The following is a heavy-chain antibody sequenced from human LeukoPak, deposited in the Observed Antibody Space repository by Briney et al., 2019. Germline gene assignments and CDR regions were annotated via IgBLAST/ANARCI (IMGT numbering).Heavy chain of an antibody. J-gene: IGHJ4*02. V-gene: IGHV3-30-3*01. Sequence: PGGSLRLTCAASGSTFSSYAMHWVRQAPGKGLEWVAVISYDGSNKYYADSVKGRFTISRDNSKNTLYLQMNSLRAEDTAVYYCARDFREESGFGESYYFDYWGQGTLVTVSS. CDR3: ARDFREESGFGESYYFDY. CDR1: GSTFSSYA. CDR2: ISYDGSNK. D-gene: IGHD3-10*01.